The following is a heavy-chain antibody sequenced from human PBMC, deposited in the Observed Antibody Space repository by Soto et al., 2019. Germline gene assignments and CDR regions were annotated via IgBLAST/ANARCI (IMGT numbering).Heavy chain of an antibody. V-gene: IGHV3-53*01. J-gene: IGHJ4*02. D-gene: IGHD1-1*01. CDR1: GFNVSRNY. CDR3: ATRTAPTGRYYLDS. CDR2: VFTDDNK. Sequence: GGSLRLSCAASGFNVSRNYMNWIRQAPGKGLEWVALVFTDDNKFYADSVKGRFTISRDSSKNTLSLQMDSLRVEDTAVYYCATRTAPTGRYYLDSWGQGTLVTVSS.